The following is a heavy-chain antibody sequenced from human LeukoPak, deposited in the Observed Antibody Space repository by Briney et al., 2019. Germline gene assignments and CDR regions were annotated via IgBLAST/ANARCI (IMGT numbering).Heavy chain of an antibody. CDR2: IRYGGSNK. CDR3: ARFEVWFGELEGYYYGMDV. CDR1: GFTFSSYG. D-gene: IGHD3-10*01. V-gene: IGHV3-30*02. J-gene: IGHJ6*02. Sequence: GGSLRLSCAASGFTFSSYGMHWVRQAPGKGLEWVAFIRYGGSNKYYADSVKGRFTISRDNSKNTLYLQMNSLRAEDTAVYYCARFEVWFGELEGYYYGMDVWGQGTTVTVSS.